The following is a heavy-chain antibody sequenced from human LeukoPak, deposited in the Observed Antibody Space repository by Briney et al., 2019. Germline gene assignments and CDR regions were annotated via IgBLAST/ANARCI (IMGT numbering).Heavy chain of an antibody. CDR3: ARRRPRIAAAGWWFDP. D-gene: IGHD6-13*01. V-gene: IGHV4-4*07. Sequence: SETLSLTCTVSGGSISSYYWSWIRQPAGKGLEWIGRIYTSGSTNYNPPLKSRVTMSVDTSKNQFSLKLSSVTAADTAVYYCARRRPRIAAAGWWFDPWGQGTLVTVPS. CDR1: GGSISSYY. J-gene: IGHJ5*02. CDR2: IYTSGST.